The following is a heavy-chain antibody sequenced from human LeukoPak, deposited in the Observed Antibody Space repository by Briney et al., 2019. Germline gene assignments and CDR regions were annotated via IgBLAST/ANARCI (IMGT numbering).Heavy chain of an antibody. CDR1: GGSFSGYS. D-gene: IGHD5-12*01. CDR2: INHSGST. Sequence: SETLSLTCAVYGGSFSGYSWSWIRQPPGKGLEWIGEINHSGSTNYNPSLKSRVTISVDTSKNQFSLKLSSVTAADTAVYYCARGARTPSGYGSRTAGRANWFDPWGQGTLVTVSS. J-gene: IGHJ5*02. CDR3: ARGARTPSGYGSRTAGRANWFDP. V-gene: IGHV4-34*01.